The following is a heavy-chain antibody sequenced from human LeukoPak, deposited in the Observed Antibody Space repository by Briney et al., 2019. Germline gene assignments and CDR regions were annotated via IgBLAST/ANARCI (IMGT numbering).Heavy chain of an antibody. D-gene: IGHD2-2*01. V-gene: IGHV1-8*03. CDR2: MNPNSGNT. Sequence: ASVKVSCKASGYTFTSYDINWVRQAPGQGLEWMGWMNPNSGNTGYAQKFQGRVTITRNTSISTAYMELTSLRSEDTAVYYCARGLIYCSSTSCYRYWFDPWGQGTLVTVSS. CDR1: GYTFTSYD. J-gene: IGHJ5*02. CDR3: ARGLIYCSSTSCYRYWFDP.